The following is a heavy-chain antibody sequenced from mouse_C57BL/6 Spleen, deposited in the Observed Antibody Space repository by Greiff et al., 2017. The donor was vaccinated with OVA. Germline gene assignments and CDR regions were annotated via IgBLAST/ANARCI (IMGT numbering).Heavy chain of an antibody. CDR1: GFTFSDYY. CDR2: INYDGSST. V-gene: IGHV5-16*01. J-gene: IGHJ4*01. Sequence: EVKLMESEGGLVQPGSSMKLSCTASGFTFSDYYMAWVRQVPEKGLEWVANINYDGSSTYYLDSLKSRFIISRDNAKNILYLQMSSLKSEDTATYYCARLGDAMDYWGQGTSVTVSS. CDR3: ARLGDAMDY.